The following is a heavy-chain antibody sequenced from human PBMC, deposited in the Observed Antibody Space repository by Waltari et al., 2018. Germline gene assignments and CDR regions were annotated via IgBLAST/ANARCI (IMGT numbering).Heavy chain of an antibody. CDR2: IYYSGST. Sequence: QVQLQESGPGLVKPSETLSLTCTVSGGSISSYYWSWIRHPPGKGLEWIGYIYYSGSTNYNPSLKSRVTISVDTSKNQFSLKLSSVTAADTAVYYCARDAGRGYSYGVLGYWGQGTLVTVSS. J-gene: IGHJ4*02. CDR1: GGSISSYY. D-gene: IGHD5-18*01. V-gene: IGHV4-59*01. CDR3: ARDAGRGYSYGVLGY.